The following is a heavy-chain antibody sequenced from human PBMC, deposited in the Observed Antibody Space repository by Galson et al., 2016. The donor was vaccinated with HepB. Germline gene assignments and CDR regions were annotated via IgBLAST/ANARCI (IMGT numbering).Heavy chain of an antibody. D-gene: IGHD3-9*01. V-gene: IGHV3-73*01. CDR2: IELESKGYTT. J-gene: IGHJ5*01. Sequence: SLRLSCAASGFSFRDCAIHWVRQASGKGLEWVGLIELESKGYTTAYGTAVRGRFIITRDESQNTAYLQMNNMKTEDTAVYFCTRDAGYRNWFDSWGQGTLVTVSS. CDR3: TRDAGYRNWFDS. CDR1: GFSFRDCA.